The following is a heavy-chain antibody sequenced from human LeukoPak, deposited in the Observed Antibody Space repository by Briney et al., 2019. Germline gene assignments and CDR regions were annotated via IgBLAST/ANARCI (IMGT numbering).Heavy chain of an antibody. V-gene: IGHV4-39*02. Sequence: SETLSLTCTVSGGSISSGDYYWGWIRQPPGKGLEWIGSIYYSGSTYYNPSHKSRVTISVDTSKNQFSLKLSSVTAADTAVYYCARDLIVVVPAAKEENWFDPWGQGTLVTVSS. CDR1: GGSISSGDYY. D-gene: IGHD2-2*01. CDR3: ARDLIVVVPAAKEENWFDP. J-gene: IGHJ5*02. CDR2: IYYSGST.